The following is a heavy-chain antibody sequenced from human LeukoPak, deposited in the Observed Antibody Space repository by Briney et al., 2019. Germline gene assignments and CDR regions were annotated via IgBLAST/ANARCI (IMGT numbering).Heavy chain of an antibody. J-gene: IGHJ4*02. CDR2: ISGSGGST. V-gene: IGHV3-23*01. D-gene: IGHD2-2*01. CDR3: AKDLCSSTSCSYYFDY. Sequence: VGSLRLSCGASGFTFSSYAMSWVRQAPGKGLEWVSAISGSGGSTYYADSVKGRFTISRDNSKNTLYLQMNSLRAEDTAVYYCAKDLCSSTSCSYYFDYWGQGTLVTVSS. CDR1: GFTFSSYA.